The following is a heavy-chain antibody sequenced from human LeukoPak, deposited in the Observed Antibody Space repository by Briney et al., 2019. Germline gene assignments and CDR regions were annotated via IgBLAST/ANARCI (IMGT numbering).Heavy chain of an antibody. J-gene: IGHJ4*02. D-gene: IGHD5-24*01. CDR3: AKGGGGRWLHYFDY. V-gene: IGHV3-30*18. CDR2: ISYDGSSK. CDR1: GFTFSSYS. Sequence: GGSLRLSCAASGFTFSSYSMNWVRQAPGKGLEWVAVISYDGSSKYYADSVKGRFTISRDNSKNTLYLQMNSLRAEDTAVYYCAKGGGGRWLHYFDYWGQGTLVTVSS.